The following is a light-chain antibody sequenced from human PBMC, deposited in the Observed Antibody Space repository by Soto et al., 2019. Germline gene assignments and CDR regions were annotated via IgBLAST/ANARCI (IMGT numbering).Light chain of an antibody. CDR1: SSDVGSYDR. CDR3: CSSVGGPIWV. CDR2: EVN. V-gene: IGLV2-23*02. J-gene: IGLJ3*02. Sequence: QFALAQPASVSGSPGQSIAISCTGTSSDVGSYDRVSWYQHHPGKAPTLMIYEVNKRPSGVSDRFSGSKSGNTASLTISGLQAEDEADYYCCSSVGGPIWVFGGGTKLTVL.